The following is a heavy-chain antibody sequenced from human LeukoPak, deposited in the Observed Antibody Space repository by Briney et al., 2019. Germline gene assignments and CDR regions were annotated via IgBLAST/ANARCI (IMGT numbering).Heavy chain of an antibody. CDR3: AGRDYDARNPQYFAY. CDR2: LYYSGST. Sequence: PSETLSLTCTFPGGSISSSTYYWGWIRQPPGKGLEWIGSLYYSGSTYSNPSLKSRVTTSVDTSKNQFSLKLSSVTAADTAVYYCAGRDYDARNPQYFAYWGQGTLVTVSS. J-gene: IGHJ4*02. CDR1: GGSISSSTYY. V-gene: IGHV4-39*01. D-gene: IGHD4-17*01.